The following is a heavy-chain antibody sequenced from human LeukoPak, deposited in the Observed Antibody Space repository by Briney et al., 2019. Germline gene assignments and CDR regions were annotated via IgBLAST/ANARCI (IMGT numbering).Heavy chain of an antibody. J-gene: IGHJ4*02. CDR2: ISSTSSTI. CDR1: GFTFSSYS. Sequence: PGGSLRLSCAASGFTFSSYSMNWVRQAPGKGLEWVSCISSTSSTIYYADSVKGRFTISRDNAKNSLYLQMNSLRAEDTAVYYCARDLRGFDYWGQGTLVTVSS. V-gene: IGHV3-48*04. CDR3: ARDLRGFDY. D-gene: IGHD5-12*01.